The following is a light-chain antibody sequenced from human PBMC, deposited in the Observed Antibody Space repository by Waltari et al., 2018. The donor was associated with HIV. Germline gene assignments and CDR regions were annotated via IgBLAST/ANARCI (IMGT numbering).Light chain of an antibody. CDR2: KVS. CDR3: MQGVDCPRT. V-gene: IGKV2-30*01. CDR1: QSLVYSDGNTY. J-gene: IGKJ1*01. Sequence: DVVMTQSPLTLPVTLGQPASISCRSSQSLVYSDGNTYLNWFQHRPGQSPRRLIYKVSNRDSGVPDRFSGSGSGTDFTLKISRVEAEDVAVYYCMQGVDCPRTFGQGTKVEIK.